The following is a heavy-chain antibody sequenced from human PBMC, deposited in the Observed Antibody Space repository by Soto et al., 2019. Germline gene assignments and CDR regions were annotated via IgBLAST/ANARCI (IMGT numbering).Heavy chain of an antibody. CDR1: GGTIVRHY. CDR2: IYYSGST. D-gene: IGHD4-17*01. Sequence: SEPLSVTWTVSGGTIVRHYWRWIRQHPGKGLEWIGYIYYSGSTNYNHSLKSRVTISVDTSKKQSSLKLSSVTAADTAVYYCARGLDDGDDLGLDLDYWGQGTLVTVSS. J-gene: IGHJ4*02. V-gene: IGHV4-59*11. CDR3: ARGLDDGDDLGLDLDY.